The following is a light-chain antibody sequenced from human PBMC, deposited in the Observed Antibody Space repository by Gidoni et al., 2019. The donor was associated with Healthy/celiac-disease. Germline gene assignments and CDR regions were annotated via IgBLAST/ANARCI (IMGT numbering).Light chain of an antibody. Sequence: DIQMTQSPSSLSASIGDRVTITCRASQIVNDFLNWYQQKPGKAPKLLIYDVSSLQSGVPSRFSGSGSGTDFTLTINSLQPEDFATYYCQQTSTIPYTFGQGTKLEIK. CDR3: QQTSTIPYT. V-gene: IGKV1-39*01. CDR2: DVS. J-gene: IGKJ2*01. CDR1: QIVNDF.